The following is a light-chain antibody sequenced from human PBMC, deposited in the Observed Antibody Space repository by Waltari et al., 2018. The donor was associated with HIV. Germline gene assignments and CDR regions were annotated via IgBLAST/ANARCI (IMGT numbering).Light chain of an antibody. Sequence: QSALTQPPSASGSPGQSVTISRTRTSSDVGGYNYVSWYQQHPDNAPKRIIYEVTERPSGVPDRFSGSKSGNTASLTVSGLQAEDEADYYCSSYAGSNKLVFGGGTKLTVV. CDR2: EVT. V-gene: IGLV2-8*01. CDR1: SSDVGGYNY. J-gene: IGLJ2*01. CDR3: SSYAGSNKLV.